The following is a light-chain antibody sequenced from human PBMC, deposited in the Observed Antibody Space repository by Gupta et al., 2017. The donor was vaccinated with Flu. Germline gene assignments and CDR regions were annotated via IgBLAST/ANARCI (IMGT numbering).Light chain of an antibody. J-gene: IGKJ4*01. CDR1: QSVNTF. Sequence: ATLSLSPGERATLSCRASQSVNTFLAWYKQRPGQAPRLLIYDASNRDTGVPARFIGSGYGKDFTLTISSREQEDFAVYYCQQRSNWPPVTFGGGTKVEIK. V-gene: IGKV3-11*01. CDR3: QQRSNWPPVT. CDR2: DAS.